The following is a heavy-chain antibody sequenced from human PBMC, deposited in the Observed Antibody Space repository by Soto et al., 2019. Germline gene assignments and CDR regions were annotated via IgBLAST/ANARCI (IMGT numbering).Heavy chain of an antibody. Sequence: QLQLQESGPGLVKPSETLSLTCTVSGGHISSSSYYWGWIRQPPGKGLEWIGSIYYSGSTSYNPALKIRVTIAVDTSKNQVSLKLSSVTAADTAVYYCASQGDIAMVDYWGQGTMVTVSS. CDR1: GGHISSSSYY. J-gene: IGHJ4*02. V-gene: IGHV4-39*01. CDR2: IYYSGST. CDR3: ASQGDIAMVDY. D-gene: IGHD5-18*01.